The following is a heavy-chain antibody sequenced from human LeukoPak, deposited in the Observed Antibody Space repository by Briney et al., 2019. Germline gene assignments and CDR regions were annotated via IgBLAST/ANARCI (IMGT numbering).Heavy chain of an antibody. Sequence: GASLKISCKGSGSSFASYWIGWVRQMPGKGLEWMGIVYPGDSDTRYSPSFQGQVTMSADKSISTAYLQWRSLKASDTAIYYRARLEGGGDTYYFDYWGQGTLVTVSS. D-gene: IGHD4-17*01. CDR1: GSSFASYW. CDR3: ARLEGGGDTYYFDY. V-gene: IGHV5-51*01. J-gene: IGHJ4*02. CDR2: VYPGDSDT.